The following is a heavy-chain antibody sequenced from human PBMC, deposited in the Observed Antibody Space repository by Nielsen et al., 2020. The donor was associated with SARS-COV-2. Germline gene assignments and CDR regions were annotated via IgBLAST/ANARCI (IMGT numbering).Heavy chain of an antibody. CDR1: GFTFSSYW. CDR2: INSDGSST. J-gene: IGHJ6*02. Sequence: GSLRLSCAASGFTFSSYWMHWVRQAPGKGLVWVSRINSDGSSTSYADSVKGRFTISRDNAKNTLYLQMNSLRAEDTAVYYCARGGVYYDFWRYYYGMDVWGQGTTVTVSS. CDR3: ARGGVYYDFWRYYYGMDV. D-gene: IGHD3-3*01. V-gene: IGHV3-74*01.